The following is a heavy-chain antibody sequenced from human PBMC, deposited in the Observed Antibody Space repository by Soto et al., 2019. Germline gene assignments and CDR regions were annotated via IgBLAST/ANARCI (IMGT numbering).Heavy chain of an antibody. CDR2: INHSGST. V-gene: IGHV4-34*01. J-gene: IGHJ4*02. Sequence: SETLSLTCAVYGGSFSGYYWSWIRQPPGKGLEWIGEINHSGSTNYNPSLKSRVTISVDTSKNQFSLKLSSVTAADTAVYYCARGPRLVGATRRFDYWGQRTLVTVSS. D-gene: IGHD1-26*01. CDR3: ARGPRLVGATRRFDY. CDR1: GGSFSGYY.